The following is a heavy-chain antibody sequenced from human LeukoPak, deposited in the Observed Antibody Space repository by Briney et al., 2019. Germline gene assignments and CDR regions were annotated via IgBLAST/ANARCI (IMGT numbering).Heavy chain of an antibody. V-gene: IGHV4-39*01. CDR2: IYYSGST. Sequence: PSETLSLTCTVSGGSISSSSYYWGWIRQPPGKGLEWIGSIYYSGSTYYNPSLKSRVTISVDTSKNQFSLKLSSVTDADTAVYYCARLGLGNFYDYWGKGTLVTVSS. CDR1: GGSISSSSYY. J-gene: IGHJ4*02. D-gene: IGHD1-26*01. CDR3: ARLGLGNFYDY.